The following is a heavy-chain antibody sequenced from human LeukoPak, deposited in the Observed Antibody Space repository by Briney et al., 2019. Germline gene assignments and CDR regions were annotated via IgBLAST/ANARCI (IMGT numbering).Heavy chain of an antibody. CDR1: GGSISSSGFY. CDR3: ARHAALDTKRGWNNHNWFDP. V-gene: IGHV4-39*01. CDR2: TYYSGST. D-gene: IGHD5-18*01. Sequence: ETLSLTCTVSGGSISSSGFYWGWIRQPPGKWLEWIGTTYYSGSTYYNPSLKSRVTISVDTSKNQFSLKLTSVTAADTAVYYCARHAALDTKRGWNNHNWFDPWGQGTLVTVSS. J-gene: IGHJ5*02.